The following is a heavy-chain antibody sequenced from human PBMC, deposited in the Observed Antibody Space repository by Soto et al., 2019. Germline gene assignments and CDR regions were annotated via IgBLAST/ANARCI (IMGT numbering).Heavy chain of an antibody. CDR2: IIPIFGTA. D-gene: IGHD5-18*01. CDR1: GGTFSSYA. Sequence: SVKVSCKASGGTFSSYAISWVRQAPGQGLEWMGGIIPIFGTANYAQKFQGRVTITADESTSTAYMELSSLRSEDTAVYYCAWEKSVRIQLWSYWGQGTLVTVSS. CDR3: AWEKSVRIQLWSY. V-gene: IGHV1-69*13. J-gene: IGHJ4*02.